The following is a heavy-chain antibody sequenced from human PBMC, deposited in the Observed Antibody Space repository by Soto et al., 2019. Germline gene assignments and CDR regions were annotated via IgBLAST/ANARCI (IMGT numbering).Heavy chain of an antibody. D-gene: IGHD3-10*01. CDR1: GYPFTIYD. CDR2: MNPNSSNT. Sequence: GVSVKASCEASGYPFTIYDINWGRHATGQGVEWMGWMNPNSSNTGYAQKFQGRVTMTRNTSISTAYMELSSLRSEDTAVYYCARGGITMVRGSGVYRGSYYYYYGMDVWGQGTTVTVSS. CDR3: ARGGITMVRGSGVYRGSYYYYYGMDV. J-gene: IGHJ6*02. V-gene: IGHV1-8*01.